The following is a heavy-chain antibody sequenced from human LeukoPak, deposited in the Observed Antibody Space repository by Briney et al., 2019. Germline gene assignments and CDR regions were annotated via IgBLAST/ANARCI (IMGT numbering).Heavy chain of an antibody. CDR1: GFTFSSYE. D-gene: IGHD3-22*01. J-gene: IGHJ3*02. V-gene: IGHV3-48*01. CDR2: ISSSSSTI. Sequence: GGSLRLSRAASGFTFSSYEMNWVRQAPGKGLEWVSYISSSSSTIYYADSVKGRFTISRDNAKNSLYLQMNSLRAEDTAVYYCARDRDDDSSGYGAFDIWGQGTMVTVSS. CDR3: ARDRDDDSSGYGAFDI.